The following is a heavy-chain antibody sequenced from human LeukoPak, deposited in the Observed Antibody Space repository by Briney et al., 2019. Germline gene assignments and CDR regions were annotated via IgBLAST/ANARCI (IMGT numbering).Heavy chain of an antibody. Sequence: SVKVSCKASGYTFTSYGISWVRQAPGQGLEWMGRIIPILGIANYAQKFQGRVTITADKSTSTAYMELSSLRSEDTAVYYCARAEYSSFIFDYWGQGTLVTVSS. CDR2: IIPILGIA. D-gene: IGHD6-6*01. CDR3: ARAEYSSFIFDY. V-gene: IGHV1-69*04. J-gene: IGHJ4*02. CDR1: GYTFTSYG.